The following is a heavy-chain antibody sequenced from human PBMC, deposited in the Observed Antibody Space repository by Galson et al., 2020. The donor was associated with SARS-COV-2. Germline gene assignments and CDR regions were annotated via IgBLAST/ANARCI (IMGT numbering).Heavy chain of an antibody. Sequence: TGGSLRLSCAASGFMFNNFAMHWVRQAPGKGLEWVAIISFDGTTKYEDSVKGRFTISRDTSKNTLFLQMNTLRPEDTAVYYCAREGPDYDSSYFDNWGRGTLVIVSS. D-gene: IGHD3-22*01. V-gene: IGHV3-30*03. CDR2: ISFDGTTK. CDR3: AREGPDYDSSYFDN. J-gene: IGHJ4*01. CDR1: GFMFNNFA.